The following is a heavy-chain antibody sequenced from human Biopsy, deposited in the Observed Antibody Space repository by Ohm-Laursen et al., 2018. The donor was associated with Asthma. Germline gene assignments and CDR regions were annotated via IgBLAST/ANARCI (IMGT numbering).Heavy chain of an antibody. CDR2: ISYTGSA. Sequence: GTLSLTCTVSGGSMSSSSYYWGWIRQPPGKGLEWMGSISYTGSAYHNPSLKSRVTISVDTSKNHFSLKLSSVTAADTAVYYRARRGSFGFDYWGQGTLVTVSS. CDR1: GGSMSSSSYY. CDR3: ARRGSFGFDY. J-gene: IGHJ4*02. V-gene: IGHV4-39*02. D-gene: IGHD3-10*01.